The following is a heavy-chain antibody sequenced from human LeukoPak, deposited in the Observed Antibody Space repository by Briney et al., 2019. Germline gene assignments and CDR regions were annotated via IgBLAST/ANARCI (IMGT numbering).Heavy chain of an antibody. CDR1: GGSISSYY. Sequence: SETLSLTCTVSGGSISSYYWSWIRQPAGKGLEWIGRIYTSGSTNYNPSLKSRVTMSVDTSKNQFSLKLSSVTAADTAVYYCARGLGPGSSWRHYYYYYYMDVWGKGTTVTVSS. V-gene: IGHV4-4*07. CDR3: ARGLGPGSSWRHYYYYYYMDV. D-gene: IGHD6-13*01. J-gene: IGHJ6*03. CDR2: IYTSGST.